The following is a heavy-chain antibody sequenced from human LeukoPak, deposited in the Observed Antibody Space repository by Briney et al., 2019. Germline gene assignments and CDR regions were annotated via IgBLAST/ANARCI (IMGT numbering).Heavy chain of an antibody. CDR2: IYYSGST. CDR1: GDSISGSTYY. Sequence: SETLSLTCTVSGDSISGSTYYWGWIRQPPGKGLEWIGSIYYSGSTYYNPSLKSRVTISVDTSKNQFSLKLSSVTAADTAVYYCAREGGCSGGSCYSNNWLDPWGQGTLVTVSS. D-gene: IGHD2-15*01. CDR3: AREGGCSGGSCYSNNWLDP. V-gene: IGHV4-39*07. J-gene: IGHJ5*02.